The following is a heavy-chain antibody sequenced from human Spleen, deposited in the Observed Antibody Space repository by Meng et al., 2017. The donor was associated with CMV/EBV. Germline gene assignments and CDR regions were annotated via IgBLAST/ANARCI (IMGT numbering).Heavy chain of an antibody. Sequence: GGSLRLSCAASGFTFSSYNIHWVRQAPGKGLEWVAFIRYDGSDKYYADSVKGRFTISGDTSKNTVYLQMNSLRVEDTAVYYCASATETTTWYFDYWGQGTLVTVSS. CDR2: IRYDGSDK. J-gene: IGHJ4*02. V-gene: IGHV3-30*02. CDR3: ASATETTTWYFDY. D-gene: IGHD1-14*01. CDR1: GFTFSSYN.